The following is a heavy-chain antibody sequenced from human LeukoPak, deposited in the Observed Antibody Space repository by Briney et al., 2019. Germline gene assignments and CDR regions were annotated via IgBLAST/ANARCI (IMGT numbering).Heavy chain of an antibody. V-gene: IGHV1-18*01. CDR3: ARALYHTFDY. D-gene: IGHD2-2*01. CDR2: ISADNGNT. Sequence: ASVKVSCKASGYTFSSYGISWVRQAPGQGLEWMGWISADNGNTNYVQKFQGRVTMTTVTSTSTAYMELRSLRSDDTAVYYCARALYHTFDYWGQGTLVTVSS. J-gene: IGHJ4*02. CDR1: GYTFSSYG.